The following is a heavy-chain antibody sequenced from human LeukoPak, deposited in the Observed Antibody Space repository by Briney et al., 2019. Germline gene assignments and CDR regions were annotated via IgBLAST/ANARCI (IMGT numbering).Heavy chain of an antibody. J-gene: IGHJ4*02. V-gene: IGHV4-61*02. CDR3: ARGWSYYFDY. CDR1: GGSISSGTYY. Sequence: MPSETLSLTCTVSGGSISSGTYYWTWIRQPAGKGLEWIGRMHSSGSTNYNPSLKSRVTISIDTSKNQFSLDLSSVTAADTAVYYCARGWSYYFDYWGQGTLVTVSS. D-gene: IGHD2-15*01. CDR2: MHSSGST.